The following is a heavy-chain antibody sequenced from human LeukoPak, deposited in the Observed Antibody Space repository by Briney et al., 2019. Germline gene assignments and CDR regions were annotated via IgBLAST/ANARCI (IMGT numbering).Heavy chain of an antibody. CDR1: GFTLSNAW. D-gene: IGHD3-3*01. V-gene: IGHV3-48*04. J-gene: IGHJ6*03. CDR3: ARVAIYYYYYMDV. CDR2: ISSSGSTI. Sequence: PGGSLRLSCAASGFTLSNAWMNWVRQAPGKGLEWVSYISSSGSTIYYADSVKGRFTISRDNAKNSLYLQMNSLRAEDTAVYYCARVAIYYYYYMDVWGKGTTVTISS.